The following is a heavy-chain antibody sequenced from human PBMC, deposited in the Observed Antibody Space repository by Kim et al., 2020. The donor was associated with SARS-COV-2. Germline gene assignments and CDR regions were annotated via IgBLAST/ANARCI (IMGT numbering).Heavy chain of an antibody. CDR1: GFTFDDYA. CDR3: AKDLPGTIFVTYGMDV. Sequence: GGSLRLSCAASGFTFDDYAMHWVRQAPGKDLEWVSGISWNSGSIGYADSVKGRFTISRDNAKNSLYLQMNSLRAEDTALYYCAKDLPGTIFVTYGMDVWG. J-gene: IGHJ6*01. CDR2: ISWNSGSI. D-gene: IGHD3-3*01. V-gene: IGHV3-9*01.